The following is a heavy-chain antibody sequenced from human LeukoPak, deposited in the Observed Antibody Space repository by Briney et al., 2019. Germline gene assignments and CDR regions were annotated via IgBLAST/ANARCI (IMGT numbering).Heavy chain of an antibody. Sequence: PSETLSLTCTVSGGSISSSSYYWGWIRQPPGKGLEWIGSIYYSGSTYYNPSLKSRVTISVDTSKNQFSLKLSSVTAADTAVYYCXKGGYCSSTSCYRDDAFXXWGQXXMVT. CDR2: IYYSGST. V-gene: IGHV4-39*01. D-gene: IGHD2-2*01. CDR1: GGSISSSSYY. CDR3: XKGGYCSSTSCYRDDAFXX. J-gene: IGHJ3*01.